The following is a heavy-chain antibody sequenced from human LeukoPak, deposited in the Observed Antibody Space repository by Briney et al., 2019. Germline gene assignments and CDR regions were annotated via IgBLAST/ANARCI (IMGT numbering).Heavy chain of an antibody. Sequence: GGSLRLSCAASGFTFSDYTIQWVRQAPGKGLEWVALIPYDGTNQYYADSMEGRLSISRDNSKNTVYLQLDSLTTDDTAVYYCARGGRGIWLQSYFDYWGQGTLVTVSS. J-gene: IGHJ4*02. CDR2: IPYDGTNQ. V-gene: IGHV3-30*04. D-gene: IGHD5-24*01. CDR3: ARGGRGIWLQSYFDY. CDR1: GFTFSDYT.